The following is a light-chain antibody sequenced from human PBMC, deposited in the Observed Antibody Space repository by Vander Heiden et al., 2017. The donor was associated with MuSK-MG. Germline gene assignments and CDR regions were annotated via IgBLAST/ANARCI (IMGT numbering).Light chain of an antibody. Sequence: IQMAQSPSSLSASVGDRVTITCRASQTISNYLAWYQQKPGKVPKLLIYAASTLQSGVPSRFSGSGSGTDFTLTISSLQPEDVATYYCQKDNSALFTFGHGTKVDIK. V-gene: IGKV1-27*01. CDR3: QKDNSALFT. CDR1: QTISNY. CDR2: AAS. J-gene: IGKJ3*01.